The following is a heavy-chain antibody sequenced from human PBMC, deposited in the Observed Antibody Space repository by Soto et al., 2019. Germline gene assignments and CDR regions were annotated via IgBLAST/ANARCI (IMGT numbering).Heavy chain of an antibody. D-gene: IGHD3-10*01. CDR1: GFTFSSYG. V-gene: IGHV3-30*18. J-gene: IGHJ5*02. CDR3: AKGYHGSGSLGWFDP. Sequence: QVQLVESGGGVVQPGRSLRLSCAASGFTFSSYGMHWVRQAPGKGLEWVAVISYDGSNKYYADSVKGRFTISRDNSKNTLYLQMNSLRAEDTAVYYCAKGYHGSGSLGWFDPWGQGTLVTVSS. CDR2: ISYDGSNK.